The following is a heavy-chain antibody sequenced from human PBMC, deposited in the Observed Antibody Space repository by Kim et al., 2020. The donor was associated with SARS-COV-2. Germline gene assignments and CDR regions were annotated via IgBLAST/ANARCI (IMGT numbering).Heavy chain of an antibody. CDR3: AKDLGIGYCKDGSCYGLNF. Sequence: GGSLRLSCAASGFTLSNYGMHWVRQAPGKGLEWVGVIWSDGSNRYYGDSVKGRFTISRDTSKNTLDLQMNSLRAEDTAIYYCAKDLGIGYCKDGSCYGLNFWGQGTLVTVSS. D-gene: IGHD2-15*01. V-gene: IGHV3-30*02. CDR2: IWSDGSNR. J-gene: IGHJ4*02. CDR1: GFTLSNYG.